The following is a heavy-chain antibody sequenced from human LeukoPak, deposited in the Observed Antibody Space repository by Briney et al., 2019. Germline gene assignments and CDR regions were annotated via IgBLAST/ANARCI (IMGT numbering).Heavy chain of an antibody. CDR1: GFTFYNYA. V-gene: IGHV3-23*01. Sequence: RGSLRLSCAASGFTFYNYAMSWVRQAPGKGLEWVSALIDSGDTTYYADSVKGRFTISRDNSKNTLFLQMNSLTAEDTAIYYCVKEGGSFLTWFDSWGQGSLVTVSS. CDR2: LIDSGDTT. CDR3: VKEGGSFLTWFDS. J-gene: IGHJ5*01. D-gene: IGHD2-15*01.